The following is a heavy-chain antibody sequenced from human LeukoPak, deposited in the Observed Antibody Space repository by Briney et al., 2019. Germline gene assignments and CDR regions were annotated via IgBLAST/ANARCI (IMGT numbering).Heavy chain of an antibody. J-gene: IGHJ3*01. V-gene: IGHV3-21*01. CDR3: TRDLDLYNDAFDV. D-gene: IGHD1-14*01. CDR1: GFTFTRYR. Sequence: EGSLTLSCTASGFTFTRYRMNWVRQAPGKGLEWLSSFRSSSNEIYYADSVKGRVTISRDNAKNSVYLQINSLRAEDTAVYYCTRDLDLYNDAFDVWGQGTRVIVSS. CDR2: FRSSSNEI.